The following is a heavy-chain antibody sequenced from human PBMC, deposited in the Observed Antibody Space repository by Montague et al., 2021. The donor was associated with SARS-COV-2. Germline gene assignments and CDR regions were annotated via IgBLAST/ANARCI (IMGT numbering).Heavy chain of an antibody. V-gene: IGHV4-61*02. CDR1: GGSIRSGSYY. CDR3: ARDYGDYSYYYGLDV. CDR2: IYSSGST. Sequence: TLSLTCTVSGGSIRSGSYYWSWIRQPAGKGLEWIGRIYSSGSTXYNPSLKSRVTMSVDTSKNQFSLKVSPVTAADTAVYYCARDYGDYSYYYGLDVWGQGTTVTVSS. J-gene: IGHJ6*02. D-gene: IGHD4-17*01.